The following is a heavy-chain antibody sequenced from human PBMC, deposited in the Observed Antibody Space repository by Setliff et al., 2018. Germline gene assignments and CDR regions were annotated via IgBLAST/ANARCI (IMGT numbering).Heavy chain of an antibody. CDR3: ASRSGVVEDPPRQVILDDGFDI. V-gene: IGHV4-34*01. D-gene: IGHD2-15*01. Sequence: SETLSLTCAVYGGSFSGYYWSWIRQPPGKGLEWIGSISYSGTTYHNRSLRSRVTISIDTSKNQFSLKVTSVTAADTAVYYCASRSGVVEDPPRQVILDDGFDIWGQGTMVTVSS. J-gene: IGHJ3*02. CDR2: ISYSGTT. CDR1: GGSFSGYY.